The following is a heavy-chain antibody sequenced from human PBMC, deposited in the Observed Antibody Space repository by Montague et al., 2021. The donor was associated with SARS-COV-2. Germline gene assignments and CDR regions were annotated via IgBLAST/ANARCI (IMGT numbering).Heavy chain of an antibody. CDR3: SRDRFDFGAGRQGTIDF. Sequence: SETLSLTCSVSGDSITNHYWSWIRQPAGKGLEWIGRMHFTGKTNSSPFFTSRRPMSVDTAKTQFSLKLNLVTAADTAIYFCSRDRFDFGAGRQGTIDFGGKGTRVTVS. CDR2: MHFTGKT. V-gene: IGHV4-4*07. J-gene: IGHJ4*02. D-gene: IGHD3-10*01. CDR1: GDSITNHY.